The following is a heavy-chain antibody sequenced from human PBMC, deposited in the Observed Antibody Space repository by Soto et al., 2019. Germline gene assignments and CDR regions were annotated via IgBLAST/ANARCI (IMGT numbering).Heavy chain of an antibody. V-gene: IGHV3-30-3*01. CDR1: GFTFSSYA. CDR2: ISYDGSNK. CDR3: ARDLGAFSSGSYYTRNSGVGMDV. J-gene: IGHJ6*02. D-gene: IGHD3-10*01. Sequence: PVGSLRLSCAASGFTFSSYAMHWVRQAPGKGLEWVAVISYDGSNKYYADSVKGRFTISRDNSKNTLYLQMNSLRAEDTAVYYCARDLGAFSSGSYYTRNSGVGMDVWGQGTTVTVS.